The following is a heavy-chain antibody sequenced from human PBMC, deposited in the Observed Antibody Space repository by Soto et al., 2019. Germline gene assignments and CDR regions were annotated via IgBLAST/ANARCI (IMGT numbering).Heavy chain of an antibody. CDR1: GNTFPAYW. J-gene: IGHJ4*02. D-gene: IGHD3-22*01. CDR2: IDPSDSQT. CDR3: ARQIYDSDTGPNFQYYFDS. V-gene: IGHV5-10-1*01. Sequence: GESLKISCKVSGNTFPAYWITWVRQKPGKGLEWMGRIDPSDSQTYYSPSFRGHVTISVTKSITTVFLQWSSLRASDTAMYYCARQIYDSDTGPNFQYYFDSWGQETPVTVSS.